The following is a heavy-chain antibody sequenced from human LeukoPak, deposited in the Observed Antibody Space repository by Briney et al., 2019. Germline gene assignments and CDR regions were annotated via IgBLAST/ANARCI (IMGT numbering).Heavy chain of an antibody. CDR1: GFTFSTYA. CDR2: ITGSGDIT. D-gene: IGHD3-3*01. Sequence: GGSLRLSCAASGFTFSTYAISWVRQAPGKGLEWVSTITGSGDITYYADSVKGRFTISRDNSKDTLSLQMNSLRAEDTAVYYCAKETLFGVAWQFDFWGQGTLVTVSS. CDR3: AKETLFGVAWQFDF. V-gene: IGHV3-23*01. J-gene: IGHJ4*02.